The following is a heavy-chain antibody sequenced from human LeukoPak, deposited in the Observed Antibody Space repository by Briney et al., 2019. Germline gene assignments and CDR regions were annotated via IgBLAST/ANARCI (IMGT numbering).Heavy chain of an antibody. CDR1: GGSISSYY. D-gene: IGHD1-1*01. CDR2: IHNSGNT. CDR3: AREGTTGRNLNWFDS. V-gene: IGHV4-59*01. Sequence: SESLSLTCTVSGGSISSYYWSWIRQPPGKGLEWIGHIHNSGNTNYNPSLKSRVTLSVDTSKNQFSLKLSSVTAADTAVYYCAREGTTGRNLNWFDSWGQGTLVTVSS. J-gene: IGHJ5*01.